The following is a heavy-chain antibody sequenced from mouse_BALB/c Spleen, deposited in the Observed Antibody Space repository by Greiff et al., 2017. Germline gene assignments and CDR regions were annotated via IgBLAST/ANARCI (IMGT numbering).Heavy chain of an antibody. CDR1: GYTFTDHA. J-gene: IGHJ2*01. Sequence: VKLMESDAELVKPGASVKISCKASGYTFTDHAIHWVKQKPEQGLEWIGYISPGNGDIKYNEKFKGKATLTADKSSSTAYMQLNSLTSEDSAVYFCKTPFITTVVADYWGQGTTLTVSS. D-gene: IGHD1-1*01. CDR3: KTPFITTVVADY. CDR2: ISPGNGDI. V-gene: IGHV1S53*02.